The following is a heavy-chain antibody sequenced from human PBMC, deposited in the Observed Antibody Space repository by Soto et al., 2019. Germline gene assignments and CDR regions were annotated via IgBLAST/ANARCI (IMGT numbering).Heavy chain of an antibody. D-gene: IGHD2-2*01. V-gene: IGHV4-38-2*02. CDR1: VYSISIFYY. J-gene: IGHJ4*02. Sequence: PSETLSITCTVSVYSISIFYYWGWLRQPPGKGLECIGSIYHTGSTYYNPSLKSRVTISVDTSKNQFSLKLSSVTAADTAVYYCVRYCSTTKCPFDYWGQGTLVTVSS. CDR3: VRYCSTTKCPFDY. CDR2: IYHTGST.